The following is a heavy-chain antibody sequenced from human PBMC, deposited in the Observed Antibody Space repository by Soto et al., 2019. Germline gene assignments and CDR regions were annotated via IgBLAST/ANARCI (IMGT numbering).Heavy chain of an antibody. CDR2: ILNDGSNR. D-gene: IGHD3-10*01. CDR1: GFTFSNYG. V-gene: IGHV3-33*01. J-gene: IGHJ6*02. Sequence: QVQLVESGGGVVQPGRSLRLSCAASGFTFSNYGMHWVRQAPGKGLEWVAVILNDGSNRYHADSVKDRFTISRDNSKNTLYFQMNSLTAEDTAVYYCARDDEYSGNGMDVWGQGTTVTVS. CDR3: ARDDEYSGNGMDV.